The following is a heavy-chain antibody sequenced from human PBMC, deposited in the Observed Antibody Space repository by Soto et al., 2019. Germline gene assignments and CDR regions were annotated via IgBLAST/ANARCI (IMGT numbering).Heavy chain of an antibody. V-gene: IGHV3-33*01. CDR3: AIDDNDDVNGLDL. D-gene: IGHD3-16*01. J-gene: IGHJ5*02. CDR1: GFSFYTHG. CDR2: IVNDGSEQ. Sequence: QVQLVESGGGVVRPGRSLRLSCEATGFSFYTHGMHWVRQAPGKGLEWLAVIVNDGSEQAYSDSVKGRFTILRDNSKNTLYLQMNNLRAVDTAVYYCAIDDNDDVNGLDLWGQGILVTVSS.